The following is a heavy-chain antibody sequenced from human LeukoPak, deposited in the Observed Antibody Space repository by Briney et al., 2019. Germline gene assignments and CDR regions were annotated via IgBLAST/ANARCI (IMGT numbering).Heavy chain of an antibody. Sequence: PSETLSLTCTVSGGSASSGSYSWSWIRQPPGKGLEWIGYIYYSGSTNYNPSLKSRVTISVDTSKNQFSLKLSSVTAADTAVYYCARDLDGSGSYGHRDWGQGTLVSVSS. V-gene: IGHV4-61*01. CDR1: GGSASSGSYS. CDR3: ARDLDGSGSYGHRD. CDR2: IYYSGST. D-gene: IGHD3-10*01. J-gene: IGHJ4*02.